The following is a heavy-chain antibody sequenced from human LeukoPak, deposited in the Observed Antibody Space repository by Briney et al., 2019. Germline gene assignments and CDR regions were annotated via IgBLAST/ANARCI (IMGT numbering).Heavy chain of an antibody. J-gene: IGHJ4*02. Sequence: GGSLRLSCAASGFTFSTYEMNWVRQAPGKGLEWVSYISSSGFTIYYADSVKGRFTISRDNAKNSLYLEMNSLRAEDTAVYYCARDDSTGYYYLDGWGQGTLVTVSS. CDR2: ISSSGFTI. V-gene: IGHV3-48*03. CDR1: GFTFSTYE. D-gene: IGHD3-22*01. CDR3: ARDDSTGYYYLDG.